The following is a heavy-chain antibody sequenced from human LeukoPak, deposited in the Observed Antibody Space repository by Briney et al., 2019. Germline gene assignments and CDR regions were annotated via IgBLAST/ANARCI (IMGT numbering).Heavy chain of an antibody. D-gene: IGHD4-23*01. CDR1: GFTFRSYS. V-gene: IGHV3-48*02. Sequence: PGGSLIFSCAASGFTFRSYSMNWVRQTPGKGLEGGSYIGTSSSIIYYADSVKGRFTISRDNAKNSLYLQMNSLRDEDTAVYYCARHDYAGNSGDYWGQGTLVTVSS. CDR3: ARHDYAGNSGDY. CDR2: IGTSSSII. J-gene: IGHJ4*02.